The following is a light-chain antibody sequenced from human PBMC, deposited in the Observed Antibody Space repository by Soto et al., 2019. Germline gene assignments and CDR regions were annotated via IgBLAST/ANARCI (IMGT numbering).Light chain of an antibody. J-gene: IGLJ1*01. CDR3: RTYTSTTTRV. V-gene: IGLV2-14*01. CDR2: EVT. CDR1: RDDIGAYDY. Sequence: QSALTQPASVSGSPGQSITISCAGTRDDIGAYDYVSWYQQLPGNAPKLLVYEVTNRPSGVSDRFSGSKSGNTATLTISGLPAEDEADYYCRTYTSTTTRVFGTGTNVTVL.